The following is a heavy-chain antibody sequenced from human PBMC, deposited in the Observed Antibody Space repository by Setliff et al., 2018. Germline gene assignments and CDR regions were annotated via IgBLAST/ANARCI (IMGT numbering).Heavy chain of an antibody. V-gene: IGHV1-18*01. Sequence: GASVKVSCKASGYTLINYGISWVRQAPGQGLEWMGWISAYNGNTYHAQKFQDRLSMTTDTSTSTAYMELRSLRADDTAVYYCERLVRHCTRISCQRTSEADLWGQGTQVTVSS. D-gene: IGHD2-15*01. CDR2: ISAYNGNT. CDR1: GYTLINYG. J-gene: IGHJ5*02. CDR3: ERLVRHCTRISCQRTSEADL.